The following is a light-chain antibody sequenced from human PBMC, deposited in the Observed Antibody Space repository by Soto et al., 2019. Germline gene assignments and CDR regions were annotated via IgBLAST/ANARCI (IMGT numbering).Light chain of an antibody. CDR3: SSYTRSSTVV. CDR2: DVT. CDR1: SSDIGTYNY. Sequence: QSVLTQPASVSGSPGQSITISCTGTSSDIGTYNYVSWYQQHPGRAPKLMIYDVTNRPSGISNRFSGSKSGNTASLTISDLQAEDEADHYCSSYTRSSTVVFGGGTKLTVL. V-gene: IGLV2-14*01. J-gene: IGLJ2*01.